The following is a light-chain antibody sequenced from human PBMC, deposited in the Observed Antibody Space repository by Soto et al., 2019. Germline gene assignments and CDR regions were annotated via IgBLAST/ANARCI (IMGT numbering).Light chain of an antibody. CDR3: QQYNTFWT. Sequence: GDRVTITCRASQSISSWLAWYQQKPGKAPKLLIYDVSSLESGVSSRFSGSGSGTEFRLTISSLQPDDSATYYCQQYNTFWTFGQGTKVEIK. CDR1: QSISSW. J-gene: IGKJ1*01. V-gene: IGKV1-5*01. CDR2: DVS.